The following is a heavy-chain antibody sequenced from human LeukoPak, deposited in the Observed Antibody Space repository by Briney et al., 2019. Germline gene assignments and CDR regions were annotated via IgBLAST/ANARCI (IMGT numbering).Heavy chain of an antibody. CDR3: ARGGVVITGNWFGP. CDR2: IYYSGSP. V-gene: IGHV4-59*01. Sequence: PSETLSLTCTVSGGSISSYYWSWIRQPPGKGLGWIGYIYYSGSPNYNPSLKSRVTISVDTSKNQFSLKLSSVSGADTAVYYCARGGVVITGNWFGPWGQGPLVTVSS. D-gene: IGHD3-3*01. CDR1: GGSISSYY. J-gene: IGHJ5*02.